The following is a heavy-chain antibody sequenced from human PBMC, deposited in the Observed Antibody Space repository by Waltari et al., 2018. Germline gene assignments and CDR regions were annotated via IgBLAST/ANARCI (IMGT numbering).Heavy chain of an antibody. V-gene: IGHV4-4*02. Sequence: QLHLEPLGPGLVEPSGTLSLICAVSGAFMSDTYWRGWVRQAPGKGLVWIGQVRGSGKTNYNPSFASRVTVSVDTSTAQFSLKVTSATAADTAVYYCARDRGRGLYLDSWGQGILVTVSP. CDR2: VRGSGKT. CDR3: ARDRGRGLYLDS. J-gene: IGHJ4*02. CDR1: GAFMSDTYW. D-gene: IGHD2-15*01.